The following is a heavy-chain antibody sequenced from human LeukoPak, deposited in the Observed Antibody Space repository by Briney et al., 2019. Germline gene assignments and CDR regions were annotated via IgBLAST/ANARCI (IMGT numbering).Heavy chain of an antibody. D-gene: IGHD3-10*01. V-gene: IGHV3-11*06. CDR1: GFSFSDNY. CDR3: ARAKTYGSGSTGWFDY. CDR2: ISSRSSYT. J-gene: IGHJ4*02. Sequence: GGSLRLSCAASGFSFSDNYMSWIRQVPGKGLEWVSHISSRSSYTSYADSVKGRFTISRDNAKNSLYLQMSSLRAEDTAVYYCARAKTYGSGSTGWFDYWGQGTLVTVSS.